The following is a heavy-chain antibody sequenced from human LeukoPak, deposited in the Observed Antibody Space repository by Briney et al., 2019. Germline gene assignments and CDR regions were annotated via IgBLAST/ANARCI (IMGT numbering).Heavy chain of an antibody. CDR2: ISSSSSTI. V-gene: IGHV3-48*01. D-gene: IGHD2-2*01. CDR1: GFTFSIYS. Sequence: GGSLRLSCAASGFTFSIYSMNWVRQAPGKGLEWVSYISSSSSTIYYADSVKGRFTITRDNAKNSLYLQMNSLRAEDTAMYYCARTHAPYCGSTSCLSFDYWGQGALLTVSS. J-gene: IGHJ4*02. CDR3: ARTHAPYCGSTSCLSFDY.